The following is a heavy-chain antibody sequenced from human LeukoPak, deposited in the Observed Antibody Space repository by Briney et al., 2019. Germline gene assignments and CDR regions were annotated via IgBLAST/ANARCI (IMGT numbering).Heavy chain of an antibody. V-gene: IGHV3-23*01. CDR1: GFTFSSYA. D-gene: IGHD3-16*01. CDR3: AREGGDAFDI. J-gene: IGHJ3*02. Sequence: PGGSLRLSCAASGFTFSSYAMSWVRQAPGKGLEWVSVISGSGGSTYYADSVKGRFTISRDNTKNSVFLQMNSLTGEDTAVYYCAREGGDAFDIWGQGTMVTVSS. CDR2: ISGSGGST.